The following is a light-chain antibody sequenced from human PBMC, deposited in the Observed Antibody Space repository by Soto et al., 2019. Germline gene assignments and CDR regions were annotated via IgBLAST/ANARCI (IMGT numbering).Light chain of an antibody. CDR2: DGS. J-gene: IGKJ5*01. CDR3: QQSYSTTIT. V-gene: IGKV1-39*01. CDR1: QGFLRP. Sequence: IQVTQSPSSLSASVGDSVTISSRTSQGFLRPLAWYQQNLGKPPRFXIYDGSTLQSGVPTRFSGSGSGTDFTLTISSLQPEDFATYYCQQSYSTTITFGQGTRLEIK.